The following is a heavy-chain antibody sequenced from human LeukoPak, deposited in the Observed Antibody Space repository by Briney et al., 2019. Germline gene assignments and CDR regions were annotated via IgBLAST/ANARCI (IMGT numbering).Heavy chain of an antibody. CDR2: ISSNGDNT. CDR3: VRGTGY. Sequence: STYVMHXVRQAXGKGLEYVSAISSNGDNTYYADSVKGRFTISRDNSKNTLYLQMSSLRADDTAVYYCVRGTGYWGQGTLVTVSS. V-gene: IGHV3-64D*06. J-gene: IGHJ4*02. CDR1: STYV.